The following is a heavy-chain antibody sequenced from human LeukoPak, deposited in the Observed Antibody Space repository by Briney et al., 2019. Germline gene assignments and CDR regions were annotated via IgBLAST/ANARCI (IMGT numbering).Heavy chain of an antibody. J-gene: IGHJ4*02. V-gene: IGHV3-7*01. CDR2: IKKDGSEK. Sequence: PGGSLRLPCAVSGFTFRNYWMSWVRQAPGKGLEWVANIKKDGSEKNYVGSVKGRFTISRDNADNSLYLQMNSLRVEDTAVYYCASRLGWGQGTLVTVSS. CDR1: GFTFRNYW. CDR3: ASRLG.